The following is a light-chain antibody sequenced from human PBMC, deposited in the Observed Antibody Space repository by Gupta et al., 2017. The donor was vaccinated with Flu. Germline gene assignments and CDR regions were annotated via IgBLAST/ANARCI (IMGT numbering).Light chain of an antibody. CDR3: QQTDHYPWT. J-gene: IGKJ1*01. V-gene: IGKV1-39*01. Sequence: PSSLSASVGDRVTIACRASQRVFRNLNWYQQKPGSAPRLLIYAASTVQTGVSSRFNGSGSGTXFTLTIXNLQPEDFATYSCQQTDHYPWTFGXGTKVEVK. CDR1: QRVFRN. CDR2: AAS.